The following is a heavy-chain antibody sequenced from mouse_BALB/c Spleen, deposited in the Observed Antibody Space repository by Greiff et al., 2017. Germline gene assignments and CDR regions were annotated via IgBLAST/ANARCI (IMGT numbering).Heavy chain of an antibody. Sequence: DLVKPGASVKLSCKASGYTFTSYWMNWIKQRPGQGLEWIGRIAPGSGSTYYNEMFKGKATLTVDTSSITAFLQLSSLSSEDYAVYFCARLFDYWGQGTTLTVSS. CDR3: ARLFDY. CDR2: IAPGSGST. V-gene: IGHV1S41*01. CDR1: GYTFTSYW. J-gene: IGHJ2*01.